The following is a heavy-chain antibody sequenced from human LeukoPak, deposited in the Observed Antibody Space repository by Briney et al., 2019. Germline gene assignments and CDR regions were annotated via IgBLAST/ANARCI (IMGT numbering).Heavy chain of an antibody. J-gene: IGHJ4*02. CDR2: ISAYNGDT. Sequence: ASVKVSCKASGYTFTSYGIRWGRQAPGQGLEWMGWISAYNGDTNYAQKLQGRVTMTTDTSTNTAYMELRSLRSDDTAVYYCASSKNYYDSNGLDYWGQGTLVTVSS. CDR3: ASSKNYYDSNGLDY. CDR1: GYTFTSYG. D-gene: IGHD3-22*01. V-gene: IGHV1-18*01.